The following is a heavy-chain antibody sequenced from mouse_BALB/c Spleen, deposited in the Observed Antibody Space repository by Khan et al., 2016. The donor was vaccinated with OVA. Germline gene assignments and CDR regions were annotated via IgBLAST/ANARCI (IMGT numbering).Heavy chain of an antibody. Sequence: LQESGTELARPGASVNLSCKASGYTFTGYWMQWVKQRPGQGLEWIGAIYPGDGNTRCTQKFTGKAPLTADKSSSTAYMQLSSMASEDAAVYYCARGGITTGYFDYWGQGTTLTVSS. D-gene: IGHD1-1*01. CDR3: ARGGITTGYFDY. J-gene: IGHJ2*01. CDR1: GYTFTGYW. CDR2: IYPGDGNT. V-gene: IGHV1-87*01.